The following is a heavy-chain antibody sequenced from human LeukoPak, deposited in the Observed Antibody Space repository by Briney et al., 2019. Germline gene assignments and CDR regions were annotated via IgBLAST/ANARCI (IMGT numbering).Heavy chain of an antibody. J-gene: IGHJ4*02. CDR1: GFTFSSYG. CDR3: AKDNCYGSSTSCTIVYFDY. V-gene: IGHV3-33*06. Sequence: GGSLRLSCAASGFTFSSYGMHWVRQAPGKGLEWVAVIWYDGSNKYYADSVKGRFTISRDNSENTLYLQMNSLRAEDTAVYYCAKDNCYGSSTSCTIVYFDYWGQGTLVTVSS. D-gene: IGHD2-2*01. CDR2: IWYDGSNK.